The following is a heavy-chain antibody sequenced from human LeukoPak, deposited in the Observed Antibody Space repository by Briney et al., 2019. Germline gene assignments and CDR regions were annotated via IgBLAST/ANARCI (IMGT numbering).Heavy chain of an antibody. Sequence: SVKVSCKASGGTFSSYAISWVRQAPGQGLEWMGGIIPIFGTANYPQKFQSRVTITTDDSTNPADMELSSRRSEDTAAYYCARAVGVLRNWFDPWGQGTLVTVSS. J-gene: IGHJ5*02. CDR2: IIPIFGTA. V-gene: IGHV1-69*05. CDR3: ARAVGVLRNWFDP. CDR1: GGTFSSYA. D-gene: IGHD4/OR15-4a*01.